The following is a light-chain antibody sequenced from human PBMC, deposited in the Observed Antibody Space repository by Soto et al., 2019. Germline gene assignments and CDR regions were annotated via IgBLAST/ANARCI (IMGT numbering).Light chain of an antibody. CDR3: QQYYSAPLT. V-gene: IGKV4-1*01. J-gene: IGKJ4*01. Sequence: DIVMTQSPDSLAVSLGERATINCKSSQSVFYSSNNKNYLAWYQQKPGQPPKLLIYWASTRESGVPDRVSGSGSGTDFTLTISSLQAEDVAVYYCQQYYSAPLTFGGGTKVDIK. CDR2: WAS. CDR1: QSVFYSSNNKNY.